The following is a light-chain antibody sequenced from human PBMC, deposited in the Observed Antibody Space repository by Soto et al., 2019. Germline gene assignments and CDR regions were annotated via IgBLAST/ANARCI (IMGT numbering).Light chain of an antibody. Sequence: EVILTQSPATLSLSPGERATLSCRASQHISGYLAWYQQKPGQAPRLLISDASNRATGIPARFSGSGSGTDFTLTISSLEPEDFAVYYCQQRSNWPPITFGQGTRLEMK. CDR2: DAS. CDR3: QQRSNWPPIT. CDR1: QHISGY. J-gene: IGKJ5*01. V-gene: IGKV3-11*01.